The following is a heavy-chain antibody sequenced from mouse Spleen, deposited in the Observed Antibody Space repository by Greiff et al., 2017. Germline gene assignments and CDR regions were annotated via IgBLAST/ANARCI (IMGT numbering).Heavy chain of an antibody. Sequence: DVMLVESGGGLVKPGGSLKLSCAASGFTFSDYYMYWVRQTPEKRLEWVATISDGGSYTYYPDSVKGRFTISRDNAKNNLYLQMSSLKSEDTAMYYCARSGNYVYYAMDYWGQGTSVTVSS. CDR2: ISDGGSYT. CDR1: GFTFSDYY. J-gene: IGHJ4*01. V-gene: IGHV5-4*02. CDR3: ARSGNYVYYAMDY. D-gene: IGHD2-1*01.